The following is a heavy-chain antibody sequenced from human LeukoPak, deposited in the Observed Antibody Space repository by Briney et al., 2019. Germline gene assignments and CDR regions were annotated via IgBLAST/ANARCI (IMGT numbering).Heavy chain of an antibody. CDR2: IRYDGSNK. CDR3: AKDQAVPAAWGYFDY. J-gene: IGHJ4*02. V-gene: IGHV3-30*02. CDR1: GFTYSSYG. Sequence: GGSLRLSCAASGFTYSSYGMHWVRQAPGKGLEGVVFIRYDGSNKYYADSVKGRFTISRDDSKNTLYLQMNSLRAEDTAVYYCAKDQAVPAAWGYFDYWGQGTLVTVSS. D-gene: IGHD2-2*01.